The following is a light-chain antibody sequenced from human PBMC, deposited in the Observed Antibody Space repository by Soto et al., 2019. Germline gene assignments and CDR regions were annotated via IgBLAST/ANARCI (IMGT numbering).Light chain of an antibody. V-gene: IGKV1-5*03. Sequence: DIQMTQSPSTLSASVGDRVTITCRASQSISSGLAWYQQKPGKAPKLLIYKASSLESGVPSRFSGSGSGTEVTLTISSLQPDDFATYYCQQYTSYSPWTFGQGTKVEIK. CDR3: QQYTSYSPWT. J-gene: IGKJ1*01. CDR2: KAS. CDR1: QSISSG.